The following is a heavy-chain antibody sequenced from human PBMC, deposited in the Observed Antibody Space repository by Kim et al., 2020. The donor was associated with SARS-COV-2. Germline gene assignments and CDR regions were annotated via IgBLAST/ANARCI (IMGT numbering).Heavy chain of an antibody. CDR3: AREVSIGYCSSTSCYPAVDY. CDR2: INHSGST. Sequence: SETLSLTCAVYGGSFSGYYWSWIRQPPGKGLEWIGEINHSGSTNYNPSLKSRVTISVDTSKNQFSLKLSSVTAADTAVYYCAREVSIGYCSSTSCYPAVDYWGQGTLVTVSS. V-gene: IGHV4-34*01. CDR1: GGSFSGYY. J-gene: IGHJ4*02. D-gene: IGHD2-2*01.